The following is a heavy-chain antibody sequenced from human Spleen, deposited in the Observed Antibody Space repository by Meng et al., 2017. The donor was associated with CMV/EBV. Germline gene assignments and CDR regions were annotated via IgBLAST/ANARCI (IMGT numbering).Heavy chain of an antibody. D-gene: IGHD3-22*01. CDR1: GFTFRSYS. CDR2: ISSSSSYI. J-gene: IGHJ4*02. V-gene: IGHV3-21*01. Sequence: GGSLRLSCAASGFTFRSYSMNWVRQAPGKGLEWVSSISSSSSYIYYADSVKGRFTISRDNAKNSLYLQMNSLRAEDTAVYYCARELTYYYDSSGHFPDYWGQGTLVTVSS. CDR3: ARELTYYYDSSGHFPDY.